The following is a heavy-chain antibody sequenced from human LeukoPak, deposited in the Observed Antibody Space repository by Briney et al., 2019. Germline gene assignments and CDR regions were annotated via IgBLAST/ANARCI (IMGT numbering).Heavy chain of an antibody. J-gene: IGHJ6*03. D-gene: IGHD6-6*01. CDR2: INWNGGST. Sequence: GGSLRLSCAASGFAFDDYGMSWVRQAPGKGLEWVSGINWNGGSTGYADSVKGRFTISRDNAKNSLYLQMNSLRAEDTALYYCARGSSSSGGYYYYYYMDVWGKGTTVTVSS. V-gene: IGHV3-20*04. CDR3: ARGSSSSGGYYYYYYMDV. CDR1: GFAFDDYG.